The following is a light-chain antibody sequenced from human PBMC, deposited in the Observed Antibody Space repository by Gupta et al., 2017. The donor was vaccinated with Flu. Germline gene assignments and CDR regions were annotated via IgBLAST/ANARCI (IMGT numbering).Light chain of an antibody. V-gene: IGKV3-15*01. Sequence: IVMPPSPATLSVPPGERATLACRASQSVSNKLAWYQQKPGQAPRLLIYLASTRATGIPARFSGSGSGTEFTLTISSLQSEDFAVYYCQQDNNWPRTFGQGTKVEIK. CDR3: QQDNNWPRT. CDR1: QSVSNK. CDR2: LAS. J-gene: IGKJ1*01.